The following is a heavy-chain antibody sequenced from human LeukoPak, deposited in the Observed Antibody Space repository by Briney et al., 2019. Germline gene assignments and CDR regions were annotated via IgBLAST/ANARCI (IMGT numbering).Heavy chain of an antibody. CDR3: ARVEGGLLWFGEGTAFDI. V-gene: IGHV1-69*13. CDR1: GGTFSSYA. CDR2: IIPIFGTA. J-gene: IGHJ3*02. D-gene: IGHD3-10*01. Sequence: SVRVSCKASGGTFSSYAISWVRQAPGQGLEWMGGIIPIFGTANYAQKFQGRVTITADESTSTAYMELSSLRSEDTAVYYCARVEGGLLWFGEGTAFDIWGRGTMVAVSS.